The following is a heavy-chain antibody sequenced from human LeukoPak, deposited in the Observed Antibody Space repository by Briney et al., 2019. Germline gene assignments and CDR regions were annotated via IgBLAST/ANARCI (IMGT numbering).Heavy chain of an antibody. D-gene: IGHD6-13*01. CDR2: INHSGST. Sequence: SETLSLTCAVYGGSFSGYYWSWIRQPPGKGLEWIGEINHSGSTNYNPSLKSRVTISVDTSKNQFSLKLSSVTAADTAVYYCARGRIAAAGNWYFDLWGRGTLVTVSS. CDR3: ARGRIAAAGNWYFDL. J-gene: IGHJ2*01. CDR1: GGSFSGYY. V-gene: IGHV4-34*01.